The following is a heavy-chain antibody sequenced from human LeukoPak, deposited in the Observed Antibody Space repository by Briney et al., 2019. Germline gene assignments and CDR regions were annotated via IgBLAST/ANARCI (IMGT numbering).Heavy chain of an antibody. CDR3: ARGIASTWGNFQH. CDR1: GGTFSSYA. D-gene: IGHD3-16*01. J-gene: IGHJ1*01. Sequence: ASVKVSCKASGGTFSSYAISWVRQAPGQGLEWMGGIIPIFGTANYAQKFQGRVTITADESTSTAYMELSSLRSEDTAVYYCARGIASTWGNFQHWGQGTLVTVSS. V-gene: IGHV1-69*13. CDR2: IIPIFGTA.